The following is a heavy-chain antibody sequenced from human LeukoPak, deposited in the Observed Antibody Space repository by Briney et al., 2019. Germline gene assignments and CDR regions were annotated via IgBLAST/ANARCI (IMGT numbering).Heavy chain of an antibody. CDR2: IYRGGSK. J-gene: IGHJ4*02. Sequence: GGSLRLSCAASGFTVSSNYMSWVRQAPGEGLEWVSGIYRGGSKYYADSVKGRFTISRDNSKNTLYLQMNSLRAEDTAVYYCARELDVGAFDYWGQGTLVTVSS. CDR1: GFTVSSNY. D-gene: IGHD1-26*01. V-gene: IGHV3-66*01. CDR3: ARELDVGAFDY.